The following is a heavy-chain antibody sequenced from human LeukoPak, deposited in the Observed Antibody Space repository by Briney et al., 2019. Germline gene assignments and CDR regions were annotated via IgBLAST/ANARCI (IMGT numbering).Heavy chain of an antibody. Sequence: SVKVSCKASGGTFSDYAISWVRQAPGQGLEWMGRIIPTFGVVDYAQRFQGRVTITTDESTSTAYMDLTSLRSEDTAVYYCARNAYEFDYWGQGTLVTVSS. J-gene: IGHJ4*02. CDR3: ARNAYEFDY. V-gene: IGHV1-69*05. CDR1: GGTFSDYA. D-gene: IGHD5-12*01. CDR2: IIPTFGVV.